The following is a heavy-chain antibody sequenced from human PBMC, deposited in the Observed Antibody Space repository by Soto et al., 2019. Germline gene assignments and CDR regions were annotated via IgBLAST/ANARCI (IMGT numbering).Heavy chain of an antibody. CDR2: IYPGDSDT. V-gene: IGHV5-51*01. CDR1: GYTFTSYG. CDR3: ARTSAAGKYYYGMDV. Sequence: KVSCKASGYTFTSYGISWVRQTPGKGLEWMGIIYPGDSDTRYSPSFQGQVTISADKSISTAYLQWSSLKASDTAMYYCARTSAAGKYYYGMDVWGQGTTVTVSS. J-gene: IGHJ6*02. D-gene: IGHD6-13*01.